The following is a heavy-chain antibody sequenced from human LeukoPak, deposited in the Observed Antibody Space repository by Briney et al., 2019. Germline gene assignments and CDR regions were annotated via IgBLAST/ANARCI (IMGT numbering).Heavy chain of an antibody. J-gene: IGHJ4*02. CDR2: IYYSGNT. Sequence: SETLSLTCGVSANSIRSSRYFWTWIRQPPGKGLEWIGAIYYSGNTHYNASLQSRVTISADTSKNQFALRLSSVTAADTAVYYCASRDLYDSGTYDNWGQGILVTVSS. CDR3: ASRDLYDSGTYDN. CDR1: ANSIRSSRYF. D-gene: IGHD3-10*01. V-gene: IGHV4-39*01.